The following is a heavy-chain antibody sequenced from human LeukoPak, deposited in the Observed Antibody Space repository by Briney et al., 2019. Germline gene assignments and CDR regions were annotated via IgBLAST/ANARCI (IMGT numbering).Heavy chain of an antibody. CDR1: GFTFSDYY. Sequence: GGSLRLSCAASGFTFSDYYMSWIRQAPGKGLEWVSYISSSSSYTKYADSVKGRFTISRDNAKNSLYLQMNSLRAEDTAVYYCATTPIAAAGPDYWGQGTLVTVSS. D-gene: IGHD6-13*01. J-gene: IGHJ4*02. V-gene: IGHV3-11*03. CDR3: ATTPIAAAGPDY. CDR2: ISSSSSYT.